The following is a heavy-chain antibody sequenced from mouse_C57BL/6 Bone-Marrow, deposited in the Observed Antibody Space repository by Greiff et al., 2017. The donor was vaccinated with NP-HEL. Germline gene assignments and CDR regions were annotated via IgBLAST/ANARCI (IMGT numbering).Heavy chain of an antibody. CDR3: AREGITTDVWYFGV. J-gene: IGHJ1*03. CDR2: INPSNGGT. CDR1: GYTFTSYW. Sequence: VQLQQPGTELVKPGASVKLSCKASGYTFTSYWMHWVKQRPGQGLEWIGNINPSNGGTNYNEKFKSKATLTVDKSSSTAYMQVSSLTSEDSAVYYCAREGITTDVWYFGVWGTGTTVTVSS. D-gene: IGHD1-1*01. V-gene: IGHV1-53*01.